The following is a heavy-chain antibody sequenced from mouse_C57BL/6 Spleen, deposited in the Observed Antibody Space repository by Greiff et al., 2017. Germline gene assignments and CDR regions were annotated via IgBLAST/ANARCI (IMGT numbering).Heavy chain of an antibody. V-gene: IGHV3-6*01. CDR1: GYSITSGYY. Sequence: DVKLVESGPGLVKPSQSLSLTCSVTGYSITSGYYWNWIRQFPGNKLEWMGYISYDGSNNYNPSLKNRISSTRDTSKNQFFLKLNSVTTEDTATYYCARAGDDGGYFDVWGTGTTVTVSS. CDR3: ARAGDDGGYFDV. D-gene: IGHD2-3*01. CDR2: ISYDGSN. J-gene: IGHJ1*03.